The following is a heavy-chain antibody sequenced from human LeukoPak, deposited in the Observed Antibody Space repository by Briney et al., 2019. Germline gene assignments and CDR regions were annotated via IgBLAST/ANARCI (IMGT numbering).Heavy chain of an antibody. CDR3: ARGPKMYYYDSSDYYYYYGMDV. V-gene: IGHV4-34*01. CDR2: INHSGST. J-gene: IGHJ6*02. Sequence: PSETLSLTCAVYGRSFSGYYWSWIRRPPGKGLEWIGEINHSGSTNYNPSLKSRVTISVDTSKNQFSLKLSSVTAADTAVYYCARGPKMYYYDSSDYYYYYGMDVWGQGTTVTVSS. CDR1: GRSFSGYY. D-gene: IGHD3-22*01.